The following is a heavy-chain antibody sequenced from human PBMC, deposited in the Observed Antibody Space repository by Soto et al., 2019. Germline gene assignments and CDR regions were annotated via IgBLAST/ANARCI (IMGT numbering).Heavy chain of an antibody. CDR2: ISGGGDRT. CDR1: GFTFINYA. J-gene: IGHJ2*01. D-gene: IGHD2-2*01. CDR3: ARKVLGSTSRPDWWYFDL. Sequence: EVQLLESGGGLVQPGGSLRLSCVASGFTFINYAMNWARQTPGKGLEWVSGISGGGDRTSYADSVKGRFTMSRDNSKNAVNLQMNSLRADDTAVYYCARKVLGSTSRPDWWYFDLWGRGTLVTVSS. V-gene: IGHV3-23*01.